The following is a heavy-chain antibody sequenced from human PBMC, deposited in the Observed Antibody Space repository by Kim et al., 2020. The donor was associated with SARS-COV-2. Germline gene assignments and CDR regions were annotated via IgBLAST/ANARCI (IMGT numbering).Heavy chain of an antibody. CDR2: ISHEGSEK. J-gene: IGHJ4*02. D-gene: IGHD3-22*01. V-gene: IGHV3-30*12. CDR1: GSPFSSHG. Sequence: GGSLRLSCAVSGSPFSSHGMHWVRQAPGKGLEWVAVISHEGSEKDYTDSVKGRFIVSKDNANSVLYLQMDSLRAEDTAVYYCARWAGTRNGGYSLDYWGQGTLVTVSS. CDR3: ARWAGTRNGGYSLDY.